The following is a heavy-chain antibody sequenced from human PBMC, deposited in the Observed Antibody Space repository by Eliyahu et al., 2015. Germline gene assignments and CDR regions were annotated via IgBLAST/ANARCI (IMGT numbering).Heavy chain of an antibody. CDR1: GGSISSDNFY. CDR3: ARRYCSGGSCYDAFDI. Sequence: QVQLQESGPGLVKPSQTLSLTCTVPGGSISSDNFYWSWIRQPPGKGLEWIGYIYYSGTPYYSPSLKSRVTISGDTSKNQFSLKLSSVTAADTAVYYCARRYCSGGSCYDAFDIWGQGTMVTVSS. CDR2: IYYSGTP. V-gene: IGHV4-30-4*01. D-gene: IGHD2-15*01. J-gene: IGHJ3*02.